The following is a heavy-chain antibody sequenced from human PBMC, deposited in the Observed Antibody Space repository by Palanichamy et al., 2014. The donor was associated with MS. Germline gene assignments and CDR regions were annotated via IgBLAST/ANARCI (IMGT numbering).Heavy chain of an antibody. Sequence: QVQLVESGGGVVQPGRSLRLSCVASGFTFSNYGMNWVRQAPGKGLEWVAVTSYDGSNKYYADSVKGRFTISRDNSKNTLYLQMNSLRVEDTAVYHCAKEFGYGSSWHGMDVWGQGTTVTVSS. CDR2: TSYDGSNK. J-gene: IGHJ6*02. V-gene: IGHV3-30*18. CDR3: AKEFGYGSSWHGMDV. CDR1: GFTFSNYG. D-gene: IGHD6-13*01.